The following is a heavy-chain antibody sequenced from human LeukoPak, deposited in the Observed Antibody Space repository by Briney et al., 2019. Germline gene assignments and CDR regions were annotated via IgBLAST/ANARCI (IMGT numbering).Heavy chain of an antibody. CDR3: ARGAYCGGDCPYGMDV. V-gene: IGHV1-69*01. Sequence: SVKVSCKASGGTFSSYAISWVRQAPGQGLEWMGGIIPIFGTANYAQKFQGRVAVTADESTSTAYMELSSLRSEDTAVSYCARGAYCGGDCPYGMDVWGQGTTVTVSS. CDR1: GGTFSSYA. CDR2: IIPIFGTA. J-gene: IGHJ6*02. D-gene: IGHD2-21*02.